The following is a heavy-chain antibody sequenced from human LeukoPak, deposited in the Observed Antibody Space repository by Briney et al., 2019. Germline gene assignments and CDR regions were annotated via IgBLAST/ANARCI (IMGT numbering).Heavy chain of an antibody. CDR1: GFTFSSYA. Sequence: PGGSLRPSCAASGFTFSSYAMSWGRQAPGKGLEWVSAISGSGGSTYYADSVKGRFTISRDNSKNTLYLQMNSLRAEDTAVYYCAKDTPGYYYDSSGPPRGYFQHWGQGTLVTVSS. CDR3: AKDTPGYYYDSSGPPRGYFQH. V-gene: IGHV3-23*01. D-gene: IGHD3-22*01. J-gene: IGHJ1*01. CDR2: ISGSGGST.